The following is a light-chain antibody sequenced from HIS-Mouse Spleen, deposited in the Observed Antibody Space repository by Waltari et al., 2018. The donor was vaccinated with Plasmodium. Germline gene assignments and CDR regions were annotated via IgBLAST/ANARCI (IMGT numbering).Light chain of an antibody. V-gene: IGLV3-1*01. Sequence: SYELTQPPSVSVSPGQTASITCSGDKLGHKYACWYQQKPGQSPVLVIYQDSKRPAGTTWGFPGSNSVNTATRTISGTQAMDEADYYWQAWDSSTVVFGGGTKLTVL. CDR3: QAWDSSTVV. CDR2: QDS. J-gene: IGLJ2*01. CDR1: KLGHKY.